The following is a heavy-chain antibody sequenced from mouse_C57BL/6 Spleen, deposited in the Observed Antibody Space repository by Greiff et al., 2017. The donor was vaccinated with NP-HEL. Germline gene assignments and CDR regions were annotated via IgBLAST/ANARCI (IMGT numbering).Heavy chain of an antibody. D-gene: IGHD2-3*01. CDR3: ARLNGYYPWFAY. J-gene: IGHJ3*01. CDR2: INPNNGGT. V-gene: IGHV1-18*01. Sequence: EVQLQESGPELVKPGASVKIPCKASGYTFTDYNMDWVKQSHGKSLEWIGDINPNNGGTIYNQKFKGKATLTVDKSSSTAYMELRSLTSEDTAVYYCARLNGYYPWFAYWGQGTLVTVSA. CDR1: GYTFTDYN.